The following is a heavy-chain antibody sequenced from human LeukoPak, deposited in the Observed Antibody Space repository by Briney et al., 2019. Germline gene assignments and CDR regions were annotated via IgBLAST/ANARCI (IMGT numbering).Heavy chain of an antibody. D-gene: IGHD3-10*01. CDR2: ISYDGSNK. CDR3: AKNPRFGELPYYYYYGMDV. J-gene: IGHJ6*02. CDR1: GFTFSSYG. V-gene: IGHV3-30*18. Sequence: PGGSLRLSCAASGFTFSSYGMHWVRQAPGKGLEWVAVISYDGSNKYYADSVKGRFTISRDNSKNTLYLQMNSLRAEDTAVYYCAKNPRFGELPYYYYYGMDVWGQGTTVTVSS.